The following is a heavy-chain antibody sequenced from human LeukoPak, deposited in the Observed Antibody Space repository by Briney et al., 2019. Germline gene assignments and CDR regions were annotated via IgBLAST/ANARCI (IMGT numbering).Heavy chain of an antibody. D-gene: IGHD2-8*01. CDR2: ISGGGGTT. J-gene: IGHJ4*02. V-gene: IGHV3-23*01. CDR3: AKFCGDRTNGLCHCIDY. Sequence: GGSLRLSCAASGFTFSGYAMNWVRQAPVKALEWVSSISGGGGTTYYTDSVKGRFTISRDNSKNTLYLQMNSLRAEDTALYFCAKFCGDRTNGLCHCIDYWGQGTLVTVSS. CDR1: GFTFSGYA.